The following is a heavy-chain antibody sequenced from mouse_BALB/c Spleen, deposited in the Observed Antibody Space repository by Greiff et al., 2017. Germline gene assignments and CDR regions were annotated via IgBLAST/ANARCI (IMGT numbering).Heavy chain of an antibody. CDR3: ARGTPFAY. V-gene: IGHV14-3*02. D-gene: IGHD2-14*01. CDR2: IDPANGNT. Sequence: EVQLQESGAELVKPGASVKLSCTASGFNIKDTYMHWVKQRPEQGLEWIGRIDPANGNTKYDPKFQGKATITADTSSNTAYLQLSSLTSEDTAVYYCARGTPFAYWGQGTLVTVSA. CDR1: GFNIKDTY. J-gene: IGHJ3*01.